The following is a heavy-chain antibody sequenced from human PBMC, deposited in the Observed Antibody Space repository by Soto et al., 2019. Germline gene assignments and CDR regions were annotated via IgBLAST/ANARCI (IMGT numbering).Heavy chain of an antibody. J-gene: IGHJ5*02. Sequence: QVQLVQSGAEVKKPGSSVKVSCKASGGTFSSYTISWVRQAPGQGLEWMGRIIPIFGIANYAQKFQGRVTITADKSTSTAYMELSSRRSEDTAVYYCARGLGGYSWFDPWGQGTLVTVSS. CDR2: IIPIFGIA. V-gene: IGHV1-69*02. CDR3: ARGLGGYSWFDP. D-gene: IGHD1-26*01. CDR1: GGTFSSYT.